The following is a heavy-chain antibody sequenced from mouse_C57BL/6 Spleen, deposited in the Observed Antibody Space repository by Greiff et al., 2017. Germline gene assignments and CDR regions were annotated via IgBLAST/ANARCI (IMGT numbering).Heavy chain of an antibody. J-gene: IGHJ4*01. CDR3: AREGITTVVATGAMDY. CDR2: ISDGGSYT. Sequence: EVKLVESGGGLVKPGGSLKLSCAASGFTFSSYAMSWVRQTPEKRLEWVATISDGGSYTYYPDNVKGRFTISRDNAKNNLYLQMSHLKSEDTAMYYWAREGITTVVATGAMDYWGQGTSVTVSS. D-gene: IGHD1-1*01. CDR1: GFTFSSYA. V-gene: IGHV5-4*01.